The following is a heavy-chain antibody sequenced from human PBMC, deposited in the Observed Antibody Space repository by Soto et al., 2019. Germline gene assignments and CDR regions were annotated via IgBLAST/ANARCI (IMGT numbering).Heavy chain of an antibody. CDR2: ISANNGNT. V-gene: IGHV1-18*04. Sequence: QIQLVQSGAEVKKPGASVKVSCKTSGYTFTNYGVSWVRQAPGQGPAWMGWISANNGNTNYAPKFQGRVSVTTDTSASTAYMELRDLRSDDTGLYYCARGGREYYYGTGSYHPFDYWGQGTLVNVAS. J-gene: IGHJ4*02. D-gene: IGHD3-10*01. CDR3: ARGGREYYYGTGSYHPFDY. CDR1: GYTFTNYG.